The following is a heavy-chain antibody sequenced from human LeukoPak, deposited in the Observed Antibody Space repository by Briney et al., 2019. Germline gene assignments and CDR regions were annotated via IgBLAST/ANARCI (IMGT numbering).Heavy chain of an antibody. D-gene: IGHD3-22*01. V-gene: IGHV3-53*01. Sequence: GGSLRLSCAASGFTASSNYMSWVRQAPGKGLEWVSVIYSGVSTYYADSVQGRFTISRDNSKNTLYLQMNSLRAEDTAVYYCASGVVVVTYWGQGTLVTVSS. CDR2: IYSGVST. CDR1: GFTASSNY. J-gene: IGHJ4*02. CDR3: ASGVVVVTY.